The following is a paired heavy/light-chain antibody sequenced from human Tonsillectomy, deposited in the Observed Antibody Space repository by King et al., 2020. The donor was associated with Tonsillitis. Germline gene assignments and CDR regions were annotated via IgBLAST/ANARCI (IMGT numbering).Light chain of an antibody. V-gene: IGLV6-57*02. CDR3: HSYDTNNQGV. CDR1: GGSIAINH. CDR2: EDD. J-gene: IGLJ3*02. Sequence: NFMLTQPHSVSESPGKTVTISCTGTGGSIAINHVQWFQQRPGGAPTTVIYEDDQRLSGVPDRFSGSIDSSSNSASLTISGLLTEDEADYYCHSYDTNNQGVFGGGTRLTVL.
Heavy chain of an antibody. V-gene: IGHV3-23*01. D-gene: IGHD3-16*02. CDR2: ISNGGVST. CDR3: AKGAVPGSYRTLVDY. CDR1: GFSFNSYP. Sequence: EVQLLESGGGLVQSGGSLRLSCAASGFSFNSYPMTWVRQAPGKGLEWVSSISNGGVSTFYADSVKGRFTISRDNSKSTLYLQTDGLTAEDSAVYYCAKGAVPGSYRTLVDYWGQGTLVIVS. J-gene: IGHJ4*02.